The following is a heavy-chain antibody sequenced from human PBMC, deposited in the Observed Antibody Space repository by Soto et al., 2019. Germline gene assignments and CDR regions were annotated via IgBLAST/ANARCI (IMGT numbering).Heavy chain of an antibody. CDR1: GFTLRSYA. Sequence: GGSLRLSCAASGFTLRSYAMHWARKAPGKGLEWVTVISIRGGDEYYAESVRGRFTISRDDSKNTLYLQMDSLRVEDTAVYYCARGTIVARQHLDYWGQGTLVTVSS. V-gene: IGHV3-30*03. J-gene: IGHJ4*02. D-gene: IGHD6-6*01. CDR2: ISIRGGDE. CDR3: ARGTIVARQHLDY.